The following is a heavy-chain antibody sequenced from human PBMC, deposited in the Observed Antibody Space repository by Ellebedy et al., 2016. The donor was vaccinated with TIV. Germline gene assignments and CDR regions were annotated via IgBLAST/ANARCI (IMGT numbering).Heavy chain of an antibody. J-gene: IGHJ3*02. Sequence: SVKGRFTVSRDNSKNTVYLEVSSLRPEDTAVYFCARRYVEMAPPSEDAFDIWGQGTMVTVSS. CDR3: ARRYVEMAPPSEDAFDI. V-gene: IGHV3-30*15. D-gene: IGHD5-24*01.